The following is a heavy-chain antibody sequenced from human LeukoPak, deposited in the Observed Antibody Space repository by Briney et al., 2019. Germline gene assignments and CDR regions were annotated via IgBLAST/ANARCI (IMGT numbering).Heavy chain of an antibody. Sequence: GGSLRLSCAASGFTVSSNYMNWVRQAPGKGLEWVSAISGSGDSTYYADSVKGRFTISRDNSKNTLYLQMNSLRADDTAVYYCAKDDRRYSSSSSPYYFDYWGQGTLVTVSS. CDR1: GFTVSSNY. CDR3: AKDDRRYSSSSSPYYFDY. J-gene: IGHJ4*02. CDR2: ISGSGDST. V-gene: IGHV3-23*01. D-gene: IGHD6-13*01.